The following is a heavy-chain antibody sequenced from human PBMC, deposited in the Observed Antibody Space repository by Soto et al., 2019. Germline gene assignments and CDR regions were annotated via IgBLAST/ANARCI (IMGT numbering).Heavy chain of an antibody. V-gene: IGHV3-23*01. CDR2: ISGSGGST. Sequence: GGSLRLSCAASGFTFSSYAMSWVSQAPGKGLEWVSAISGSGGSTYYADSVKGWFTISRDNPKNTLYLQMNSLRAEDTAVYYCAKAGVRNYYYGMDVWGQGTTVTVSS. CDR3: AKAGVRNYYYGMDV. CDR1: GFTFSSYA. D-gene: IGHD1-1*01. J-gene: IGHJ6*02.